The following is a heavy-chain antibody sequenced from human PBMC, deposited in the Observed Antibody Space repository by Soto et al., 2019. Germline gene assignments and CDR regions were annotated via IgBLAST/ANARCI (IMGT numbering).Heavy chain of an antibody. V-gene: IGHV4-30-4*01. D-gene: IGHD2-8*01. Sequence: QVQLQESGPGLVKPSQTLSLTCTVSGGSISSGDYYWSWIRQPPGKGLEWIGYILYSGTTNYNPSLESRLTISVDTSKNPFSLKRTSVTAADTAVYYCARNGALDYWGRGTLVTVSS. CDR3: ARNGALDY. J-gene: IGHJ4*02. CDR2: ILYSGTT. CDR1: GGSISSGDYY.